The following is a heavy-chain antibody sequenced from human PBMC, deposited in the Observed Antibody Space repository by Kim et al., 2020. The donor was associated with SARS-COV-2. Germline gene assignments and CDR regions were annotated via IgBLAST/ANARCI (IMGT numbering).Heavy chain of an antibody. V-gene: IGHV3-64D*09. J-gene: IGHJ4*02. CDR3: VKDRGYFGSGDNFDY. Sequence: DSVKGRSTISRNKSKNTLYLQMSSLRAEDTAVYYCVKDRGYFGSGDNFDYWGQGTLVTVSS. D-gene: IGHD3-10*01.